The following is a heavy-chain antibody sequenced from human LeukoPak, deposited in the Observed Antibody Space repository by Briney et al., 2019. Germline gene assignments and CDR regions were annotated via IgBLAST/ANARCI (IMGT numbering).Heavy chain of an antibody. Sequence: PSETLSLTCAVYGGSFSGYYWSWIRQPPGKGLEWIGEINHSGSTNYNPSLKSRVTISVDTSKNQFSLKLSSVTAADTAVYYCARGAPGSSQPVDYWGQGTLVTVSS. V-gene: IGHV4-34*01. J-gene: IGHJ4*02. D-gene: IGHD6-13*01. CDR3: ARGAPGSSQPVDY. CDR2: INHSGST. CDR1: GGSFSGYY.